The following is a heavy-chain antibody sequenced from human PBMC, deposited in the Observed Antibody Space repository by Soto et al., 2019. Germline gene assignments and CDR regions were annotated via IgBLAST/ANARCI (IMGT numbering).Heavy chain of an antibody. J-gene: IGHJ4*02. D-gene: IGHD3-22*01. Sequence: AGGSLRLSCAASGFTFSSYGMHWVRQAPGKGLEWVAVISYDGSNKYYADSVKGRFTISRDNSKNTLYLQMNSLRAEDTAVYYCASSKKYYYDSSGLLNDYWGQGALVTVSS. CDR1: GFTFSSYG. V-gene: IGHV3-30*03. CDR2: ISYDGSNK. CDR3: ASSKKYYYDSSGLLNDY.